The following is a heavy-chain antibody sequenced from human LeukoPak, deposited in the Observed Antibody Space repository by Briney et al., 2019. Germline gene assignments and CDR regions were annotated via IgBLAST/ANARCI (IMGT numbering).Heavy chain of an antibody. CDR3: AKDPSSSYYYYYMDV. Sequence: GGSLRLSCAASGFTFSSYAMSWVRQAPGKGLEWVSAISGSGGSTYYADSVKGWFTISRDNSKNTLYLQMNSLRAEDTAVYYCAKDPSSSYYYYYMDVWGKGTTVTVSS. D-gene: IGHD6-6*01. CDR1: GFTFSSYA. CDR2: ISGSGGST. V-gene: IGHV3-23*01. J-gene: IGHJ6*03.